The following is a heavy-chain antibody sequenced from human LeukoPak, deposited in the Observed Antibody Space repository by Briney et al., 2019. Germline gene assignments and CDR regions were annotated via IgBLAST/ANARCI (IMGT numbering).Heavy chain of an antibody. CDR3: TRVGSPPRSDY. Sequence: GGSLRLSCAASGFTFSSYGMHWVRQAPGKGLDWVAFIHFDGNTNFSSDSVKGRFTISRDNPKNALFLQLSGLRVEDTAMYYCTRVGSPPRSDYWGQGTLVTVSS. D-gene: IGHD6-13*01. J-gene: IGHJ4*02. CDR1: GFTFSSYG. V-gene: IGHV3-30*02. CDR2: IHFDGNTN.